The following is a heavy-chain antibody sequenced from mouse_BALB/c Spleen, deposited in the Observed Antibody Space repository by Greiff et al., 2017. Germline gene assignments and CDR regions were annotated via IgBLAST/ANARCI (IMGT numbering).Heavy chain of an antibody. D-gene: IGHD1-1*01. CDR3: ARGRGSSYLYYFDY. CDR2: INPSNGRT. Sequence: VQLQQPGAELVKPGASVKLSCKASGYTFTSYWMHWVKQRPGQGLEWIGEINPSNGRTNYNEKFKSKATLTVDKSSSTAYMQLSSLTSEDSAVYYCARGRGSSYLYYFDYWGQGTTLTVSS. V-gene: IGHV1S81*02. J-gene: IGHJ2*01. CDR1: GYTFTSYW.